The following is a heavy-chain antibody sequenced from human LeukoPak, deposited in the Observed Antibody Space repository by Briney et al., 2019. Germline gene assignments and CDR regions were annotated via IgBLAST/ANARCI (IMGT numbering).Heavy chain of an antibody. CDR2: INSDGSST. V-gene: IGHV3-74*01. Sequence: QPGGSLRLSCAASGFTFSSYWMHWVRQAPGKGLVWVSRINSDGSSTNYADSVRGRFSISRDNAKNTLYLQMDSLRAEDTAFYYCARNPSMSYYYYMDVWGKGTTVIVSS. CDR1: GFTFSSYW. CDR3: ARNPSMSYYYYMDV. J-gene: IGHJ6*03.